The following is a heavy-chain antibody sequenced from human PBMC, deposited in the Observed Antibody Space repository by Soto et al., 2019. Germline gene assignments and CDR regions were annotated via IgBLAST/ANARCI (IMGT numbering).Heavy chain of an antibody. J-gene: IGHJ4*02. CDR3: AIDPDDYGDSAPVED. CDR2: ISGSGGST. CDR1: GFTFSSYA. Sequence: QPGGSLRLSCAASGFTFSSYAMSWVRQAPGKGLEWVSAISGSGGSTYYADSVKGRFTISRDNSKNTLYLQMNSLRAEDTAVYYCAIDPDDYGDSAPVEDWCQGSRVNVSS. D-gene: IGHD4-17*01. V-gene: IGHV3-23*01.